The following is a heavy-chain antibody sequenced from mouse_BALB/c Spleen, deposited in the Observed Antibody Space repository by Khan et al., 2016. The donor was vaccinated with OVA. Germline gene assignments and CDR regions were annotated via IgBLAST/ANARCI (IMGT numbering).Heavy chain of an antibody. CDR3: IRKDYYGSSRGYLDD. J-gene: IGHJ1*01. CDR2: INPSNGGT. D-gene: IGHD1-1*01. CDR1: GYTFTRYY. V-gene: IGHV1-53*01. Sequence: QVQLKESGAELVKPGASVKLSCKASGYTFTRYYIYWVRQRPGQGLQWIGEINPSNGGTNFNEKFKSKATLTVDKSSSTAYMQLSSLTSEDSAVYYCIRKDYYGSSRGYLDDWGAGTTVTVSS.